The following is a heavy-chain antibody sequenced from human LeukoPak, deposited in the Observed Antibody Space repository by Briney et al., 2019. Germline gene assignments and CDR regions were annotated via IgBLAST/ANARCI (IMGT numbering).Heavy chain of an antibody. Sequence: ASVKVSCKTSGYIFTGYIMHWVRQAPGLGLEWMGWINPDSGATDYAQTFQGRVTMTRDTSITTGHMELSDLTSDDTAVYYCTRAAAGILTYWGQGTLVTVSS. D-gene: IGHD6-13*01. V-gene: IGHV1-2*02. CDR2: INPDSGAT. CDR3: TRAAAGILTY. CDR1: GYIFTGYI. J-gene: IGHJ4*02.